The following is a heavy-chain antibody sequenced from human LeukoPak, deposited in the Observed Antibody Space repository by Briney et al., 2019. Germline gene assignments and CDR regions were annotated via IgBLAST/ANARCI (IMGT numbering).Heavy chain of an antibody. V-gene: IGHV4-31*03. CDR1: GGSISSGGYY. CDR3: ARGEADTIFGVVILDAFDI. CDR2: IYYSGST. D-gene: IGHD3-3*01. J-gene: IGHJ3*02. Sequence: SETLSLTCTVSGGSISSGGYYWSWIRQHPGKGLEWIGYIYYSGSTYYNPSLKSRVTISVDTSKNQFSLKLISVTAADTAVYYCARGEADTIFGVVILDAFDIWGQGTMVTVSS.